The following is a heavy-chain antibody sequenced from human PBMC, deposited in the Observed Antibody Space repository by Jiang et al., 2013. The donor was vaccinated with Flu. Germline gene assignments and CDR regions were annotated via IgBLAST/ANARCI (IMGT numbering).Heavy chain of an antibody. J-gene: IGHJ3*02. D-gene: IGHD2-15*01. CDR2: ISGSGGST. Sequence: SGFTFSSYAMSWVRQAPGKGLEWVSAISGSGGSTYYADSVKGRFTISRDNSKNTLYLQMNSLRAEDTAVYYCAKASGIADIVVVWGNAFDIWGQGTMVTVSS. CDR3: AKASGIADIVVVWGNAFDI. V-gene: IGHV3-23*01. CDR1: GFTFSSYA.